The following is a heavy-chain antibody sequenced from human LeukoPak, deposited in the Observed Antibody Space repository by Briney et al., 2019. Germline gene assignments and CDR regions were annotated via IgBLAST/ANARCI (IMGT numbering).Heavy chain of an antibody. Sequence: QAGGSLRLSCAASGFTFSSYAMHWVRQAPGKGLEWVAVISYDGSNKYYADSVKGRFTISRHNSKNTLYLQMNSLRAEDTAVYYCARLLSGYSYGYLDYWGQGTLVTVSS. CDR3: ARLLSGYSYGYLDY. J-gene: IGHJ4*02. CDR2: ISYDGSNK. CDR1: GFTFSSYA. V-gene: IGHV3-30*14. D-gene: IGHD5-18*01.